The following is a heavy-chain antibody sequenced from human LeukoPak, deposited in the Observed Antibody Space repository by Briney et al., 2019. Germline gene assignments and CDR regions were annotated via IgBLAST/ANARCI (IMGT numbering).Heavy chain of an antibody. J-gene: IGHJ4*02. Sequence: SETLSLSCTVSGASISGDYWSWIRQPPGKGLEWIGYIYYSGSTKYNSSLKSRVTISVDTSKNQFSLKLSSVTAADTAVYYCARQTEYYDSSGPQTFYAYWGQGTLVTVSS. D-gene: IGHD3-22*01. CDR3: ARQTEYYDSSGPQTFYAY. CDR1: GASISGDY. V-gene: IGHV4-59*01. CDR2: IYYSGST.